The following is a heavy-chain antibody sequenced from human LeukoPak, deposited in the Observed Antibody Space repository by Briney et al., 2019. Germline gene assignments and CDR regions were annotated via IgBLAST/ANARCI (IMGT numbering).Heavy chain of an antibody. V-gene: IGHV4-4*02. Sequence: SGTLSLTCGVSGGSITTTNWWTWVRQPPGKGLEWIEEVHLDGRTNYNPSLESRLTISVDLSENHISPRLTSVTAADTAVYYCAREGGFYRPLDYSGQGTLVTVSS. CDR2: VHLDGRT. J-gene: IGHJ4*02. CDR3: AREGGFYRPLDY. CDR1: GGSITTTNW. D-gene: IGHD3-3*01.